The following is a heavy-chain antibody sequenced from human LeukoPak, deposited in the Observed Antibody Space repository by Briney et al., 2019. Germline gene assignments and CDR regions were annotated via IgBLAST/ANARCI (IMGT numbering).Heavy chain of an antibody. Sequence: GGSLRLSCAASGFTVSSDYMSWVRQAPGKGLEWVSVIYSGGSTYYADSVKGRFTISRDNSKNTLYLQMNSLRAEDAAVYYCARDLSHSYGRANWGQGTLVTVSS. J-gene: IGHJ4*02. CDR3: ARDLSHSYGRAN. CDR2: IYSGGST. V-gene: IGHV3-53*01. CDR1: GFTVSSDY. D-gene: IGHD5-18*01.